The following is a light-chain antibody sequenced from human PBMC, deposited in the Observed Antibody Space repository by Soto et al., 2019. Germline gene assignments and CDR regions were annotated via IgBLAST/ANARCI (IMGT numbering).Light chain of an antibody. V-gene: IGKV1-5*01. CDR1: HNIERW. CDR2: DAS. CDR3: QQFAISTT. J-gene: IGKJ1*01. Sequence: IQMTQSPSTLSASVGDRVTITCRASHNIERWMAWYQQKPGKAPSLLIFDASTLHSGLPSRFSGSGSGTDFTLTISSLQPDDFATYYCQQFAISTTFGQGTKVEVK.